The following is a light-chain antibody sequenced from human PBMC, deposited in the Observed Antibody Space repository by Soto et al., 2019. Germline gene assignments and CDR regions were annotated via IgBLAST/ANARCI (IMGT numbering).Light chain of an antibody. V-gene: IGKV1-9*01. CDR1: QGISTY. CDR3: QQLNSYPQVT. Sequence: DIQLTQSPSSLSASVRDRVTITCRASQGISTYLAWYQQKPGKATKLLIYAASTLESGIPSRFSGSGSGTDFTLTISSLQPEDVATYYCQQLNSYPQVTFGGGTKVEIK. CDR2: AAS. J-gene: IGKJ4*01.